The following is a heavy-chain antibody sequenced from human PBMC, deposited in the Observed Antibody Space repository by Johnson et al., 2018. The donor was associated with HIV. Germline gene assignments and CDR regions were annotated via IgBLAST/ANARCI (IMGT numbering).Heavy chain of an antibody. Sequence: QVQLVESGGVVVQPGGSLRLSCAASGFTFSDCYMSWIRQAPGQGLAWVSYISNSGTATYYGDSVKGRFTISRDNAKNTLYLQMNSLRADDTAVYYCAKDLRTTGAFDIWGQGTMVTVAS. D-gene: IGHD1-1*01. J-gene: IGHJ3*02. CDR2: ISNSGTAT. CDR3: AKDLRTTGAFDI. CDR1: GFTFSDCY. V-gene: IGHV3-11*04.